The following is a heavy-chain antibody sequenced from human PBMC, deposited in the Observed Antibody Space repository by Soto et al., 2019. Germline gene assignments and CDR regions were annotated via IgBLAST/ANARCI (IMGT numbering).Heavy chain of an antibody. CDR1: GFTVSNNN. Sequence: EVQLGESGGGLIQPGGSLRLSCAASGFTVSNNNMAWVRQAPGRGLEWVSLIYDGDSTYYADSVKGRFTISRDNSRNALYLQMNSLRAEDTAIYYCARDWGQLPDYWGQGTLVTVSS. J-gene: IGHJ4*02. CDR3: ARDWGQLPDY. CDR2: IYDGDST. V-gene: IGHV3-53*01. D-gene: IGHD1-26*01.